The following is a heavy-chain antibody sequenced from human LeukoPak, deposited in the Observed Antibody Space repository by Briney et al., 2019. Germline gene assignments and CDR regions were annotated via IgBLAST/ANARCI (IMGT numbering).Heavy chain of an antibody. D-gene: IGHD2-2*01. CDR3: ARAEAAGIPAAMPLMWYYYYMDV. V-gene: IGHV1-69*01. CDR2: IIPIFGTA. Sequence: SVKVSCKASGGTFSSYAISWVRQAPGQGLEWMGGIIPIFGTANYAQKFQGRVTITADESTSTAYMELSSLRSEDTAVYYCARAEAAGIPAAMPLMWYYYYMDVWGKGTTITVSS. CDR1: GGTFSSYA. J-gene: IGHJ6*03.